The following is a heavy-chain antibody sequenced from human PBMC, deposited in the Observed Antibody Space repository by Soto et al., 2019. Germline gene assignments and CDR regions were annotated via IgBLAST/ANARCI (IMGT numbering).Heavy chain of an antibody. V-gene: IGHV3-48*01. J-gene: IGHJ5*02. D-gene: IGHD6-13*01. CDR1: GFTFSSYS. CDR3: ARHPERIAEFGWFDP. CDR2: ISSSSSTI. Sequence: EVQLVESGGGLVQPGGSLRLSCAASGFTFSSYSMNWVRQAPGKGLEWVSYISSSSSTIYYADSVKGRFTISRDNAKNSLYLHMNSLRAEDTAVYYCARHPERIAEFGWFDPWVQGTLVTVSS.